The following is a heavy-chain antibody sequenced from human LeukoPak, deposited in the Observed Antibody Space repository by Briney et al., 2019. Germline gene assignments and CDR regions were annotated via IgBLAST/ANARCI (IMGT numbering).Heavy chain of an antibody. J-gene: IGHJ4*02. CDR2: IYYSGST. CDR1: GGSISSYY. Sequence: SETLSLTCTVSGGSISSYYWSWIRQPPGKGLEWIGYIYYSGSTNYNPSLKSRVTISVDTSKNQFSLKLSSVTAADTAVYYCASSYSGSSPFDYWGQGTLVTVSS. D-gene: IGHD1-26*01. V-gene: IGHV4-59*01. CDR3: ASSYSGSSPFDY.